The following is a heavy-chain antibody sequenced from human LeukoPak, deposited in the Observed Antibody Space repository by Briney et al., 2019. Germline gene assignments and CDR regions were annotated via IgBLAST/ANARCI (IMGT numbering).Heavy chain of an antibody. CDR3: ARAGTVVRFLEWPFQH. CDR1: GFTFSSYA. D-gene: IGHD3-3*01. Sequence: PGRSLRLSCAASGFTFSSYAMHWVRQAPGKGLEWVAVISYDGSNKYYADSVKGRFTISRDNSKNTLYLQMNSLRVEDTAVYHCARAGTVVRFLEWPFQHWGQGTLVTVSS. V-gene: IGHV3-30-3*01. CDR2: ISYDGSNK. J-gene: IGHJ1*01.